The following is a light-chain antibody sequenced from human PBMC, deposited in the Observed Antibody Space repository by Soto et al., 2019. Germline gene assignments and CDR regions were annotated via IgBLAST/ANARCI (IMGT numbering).Light chain of an antibody. CDR3: QLGG. V-gene: IGKV3-20*01. J-gene: IGKJ1*01. CDR1: QTIVGTY. CDR2: GAS. Sequence: EIVLTQSPGTLSLSPGERATLSCRASQTIVGTYLAWYQQKPGQAPRLLIYGASSRASGIPDRFSGGGSGTDFPLTINRRQPEVSAVYYCQLGGFGQVTKREI.